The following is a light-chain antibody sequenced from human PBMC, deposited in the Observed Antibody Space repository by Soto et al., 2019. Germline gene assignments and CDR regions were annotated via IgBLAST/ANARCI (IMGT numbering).Light chain of an antibody. V-gene: IGKV2-30*01. CDR2: KVS. J-gene: IGKJ4*01. CDR1: QSLVYGDGNTY. Sequence: DVVMTQSPLSLPVTLGQPASISCRSSQSLVYGDGNTYLNWYQQRPGQSPRRLIYKVSNRDSGVPDRFTVSESGTDFTMKISRVEAADVGVYYCTQGAPGPPFTVGGGTKVEIK. CDR3: TQGAPGPPFT.